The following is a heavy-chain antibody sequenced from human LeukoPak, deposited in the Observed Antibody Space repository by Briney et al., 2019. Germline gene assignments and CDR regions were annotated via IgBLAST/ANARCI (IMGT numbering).Heavy chain of an antibody. Sequence: PSDTLSLTCTVSGGSISSYYWSWIRQPAGKGLEYIGRTYTTGSANYNPSLKGRVSLSLDTSKNQFSLKLSSVTAADTAVYYCARGTYYDFWSGYYTLNYWGQGTLVTVSS. CDR2: TYTTGSA. J-gene: IGHJ4*02. D-gene: IGHD3-3*01. V-gene: IGHV4-4*07. CDR3: ARGTYYDFWSGYYTLNY. CDR1: GGSISSYY.